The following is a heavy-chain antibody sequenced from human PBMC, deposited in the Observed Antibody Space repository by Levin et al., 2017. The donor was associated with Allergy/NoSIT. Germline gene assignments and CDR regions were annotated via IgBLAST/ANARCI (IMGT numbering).Heavy chain of an antibody. D-gene: IGHD3-16*02. V-gene: IGHV4-38-2*02. Sequence: SQTLSLTCTVSGYSFSSGYYWGWIRQPPGKGLEWIGSIHHSASTYYNPSLKSRVTISVDTSKNHFSLKLSSVTAADTAVYYCARLWESSTYAPAGYWGQGTLVTVSS. CDR1: GYSFSSGYY. CDR3: ARLWESSTYAPAGY. J-gene: IGHJ4*02. CDR2: IHHSAST.